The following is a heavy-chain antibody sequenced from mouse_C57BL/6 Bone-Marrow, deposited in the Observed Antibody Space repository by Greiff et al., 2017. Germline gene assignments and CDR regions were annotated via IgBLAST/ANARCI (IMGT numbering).Heavy chain of an antibody. Sequence: QVQLQQSGAELVRPGTSVKMSCKASGYTFTNYWIGWAKQRPGHGLEWIGDIYPGGGYTNYNEKFKGKATLTADKSSSTAYMQFSSLTSEDSAIYYCASSKGAYGYDGKNYFDYWGQGTTLTVSS. D-gene: IGHD2-2*01. CDR2: IYPGGGYT. V-gene: IGHV1-63*01. CDR1: GYTFTNYW. CDR3: ASSKGAYGYDGKNYFDY. J-gene: IGHJ2*01.